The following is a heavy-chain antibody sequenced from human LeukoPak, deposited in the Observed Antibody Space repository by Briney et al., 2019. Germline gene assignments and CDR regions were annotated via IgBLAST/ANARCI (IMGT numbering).Heavy chain of an antibody. D-gene: IGHD5-18*01. CDR2: IKQDGSEK. CDR3: ARDQPPERGYSYDPTFDY. CDR1: GFTFSSYW. Sequence: GGSLRLSCAASGFTFSSYWMSWVRQAPGKGLEWVANIKQDGSEKYYVDSVKGRFTISRDNAKNSLYLQMNSLRAEDTAVYYCARDQPPERGYSYDPTFDYWGQGTLVTVSS. V-gene: IGHV3-7*01. J-gene: IGHJ4*02.